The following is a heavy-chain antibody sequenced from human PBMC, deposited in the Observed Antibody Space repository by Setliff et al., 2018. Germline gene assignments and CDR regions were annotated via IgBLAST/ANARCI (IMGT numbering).Heavy chain of an antibody. Sequence: ASVKVSCKAFGYPFTGYYYNHWVRQAPGQGPEWMGWINPNTGAAKYAQQFQGRVTMTRDMSLRTVYLDLSGLTSDNTAVYYCTRDPTGSNFYNFQFYMDVWGKGTTVTVSS. J-gene: IGHJ6*03. CDR3: TRDPTGSNFYNFQFYMDV. V-gene: IGHV1-2*02. D-gene: IGHD1-1*01. CDR2: INPNTGAA. CDR1: GYPFTGYY.